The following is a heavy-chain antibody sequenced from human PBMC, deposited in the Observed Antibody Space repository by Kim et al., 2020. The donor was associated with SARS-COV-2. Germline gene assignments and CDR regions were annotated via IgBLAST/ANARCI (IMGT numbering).Heavy chain of an antibody. J-gene: IGHJ4*02. V-gene: IGHV4-31*03. D-gene: IGHD4-4*01. CDR3: ARSYSNYENFDY. Sequence: SETLSLTCTVSGGSISSGGYYWSWIRQHPGKGLEWIGYIYYSGSTYYNPSLKSRVTISVDTSKNQFSLKLSSVTAADTAVYYCARSYSNYENFDYWGQGTLVTVSS. CDR2: IYYSGST. CDR1: GGSISSGGYY.